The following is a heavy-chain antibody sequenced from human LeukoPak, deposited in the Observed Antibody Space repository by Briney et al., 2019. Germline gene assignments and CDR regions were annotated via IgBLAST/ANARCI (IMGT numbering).Heavy chain of an antibody. CDR1: GGSISSYY. CDR3: ARGLDIVVVPAAPPFDY. CDR2: IYTSGST. Sequence: SETLSLTCTVSGGSISSYYWSWIRQPAGKGLEWIGRIYTSGSTNYNPSLKSRVTMSVDTSKNQFSLKLSSVTAADTAVYYCARGLDIVVVPAAPPFDYWGQGTLVTVSS. D-gene: IGHD2-2*03. J-gene: IGHJ4*02. V-gene: IGHV4-4*07.